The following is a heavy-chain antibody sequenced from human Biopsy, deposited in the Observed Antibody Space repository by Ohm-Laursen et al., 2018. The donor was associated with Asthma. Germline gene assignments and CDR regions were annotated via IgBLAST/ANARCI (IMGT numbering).Heavy chain of an antibody. CDR1: GGSFSGYY. Sequence: TLSLTCSVYGGSFSGYYWSWIRQPPGKGLEWIGEINHSGSTNYNPSLKSRVTISVDTSKNQFSLKLSSVTAADTAVYYCARITNDRIAAAGRYYYYGMDVWGQGTTVTVS. CDR2: INHSGST. J-gene: IGHJ6*02. V-gene: IGHV4-34*01. CDR3: ARITNDRIAAAGRYYYYGMDV. D-gene: IGHD6-13*01.